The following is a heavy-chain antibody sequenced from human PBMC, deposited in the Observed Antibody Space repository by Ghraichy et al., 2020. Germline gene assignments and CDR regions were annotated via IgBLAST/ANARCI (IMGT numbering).Heavy chain of an antibody. D-gene: IGHD1-26*01. Sequence: LSLTCAASGFTVNTNYMTWVRQAPGKGLEWVSVIHGGGTTYYADSVKGRFTISRDNSKNTLYLQMNSLRAEDTAVYYCARDSASYGMDVWGQGTAVTVPS. CDR1: GFTVNTNY. J-gene: IGHJ6*02. CDR3: ARDSASYGMDV. CDR2: IHGGGTT. V-gene: IGHV3-53*01.